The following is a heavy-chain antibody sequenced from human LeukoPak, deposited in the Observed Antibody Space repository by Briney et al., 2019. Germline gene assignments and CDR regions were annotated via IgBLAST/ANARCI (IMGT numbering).Heavy chain of an antibody. J-gene: IGHJ6*02. D-gene: IGHD2/OR15-2a*01. CDR3: ARDRSIRAGPYFPNGYVMDV. CDR2: ISYDGSNK. V-gene: IGHV3-30*07. Sequence: GRSLRLSCAASGFTFSSYAMHWVRQAPGKGLEWVAVISYDGSNKYYADSVRGRFTISRDKSKNMLDLQMDSLRAEDSAVYYCARDRSIRAGPYFPNGYVMDVWGQGTTVTVSS. CDR1: GFTFSSYA.